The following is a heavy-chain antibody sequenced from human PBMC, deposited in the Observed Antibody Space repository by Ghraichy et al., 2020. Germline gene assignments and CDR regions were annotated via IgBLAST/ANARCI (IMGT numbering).Heavy chain of an antibody. CDR3: ARVLQQLKYYYYGMDV. CDR1: GFTFSSYW. D-gene: IGHD6-13*01. J-gene: IGHJ6*02. V-gene: IGHV3-7*01. CDR2: IKQDGSEK. Sequence: GGSLRLSCAASGFTFSSYWMSWVRQAPGKGLEWVANIKQDGSEKYYVDSVKGRFTISRDNAKNSLYLQMNSLRAEDTAVYYCARVLQQLKYYYYGMDVWGQGTTVTVSS.